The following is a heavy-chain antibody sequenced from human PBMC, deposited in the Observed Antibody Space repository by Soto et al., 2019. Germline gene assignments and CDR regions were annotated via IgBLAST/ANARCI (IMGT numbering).Heavy chain of an antibody. CDR1: GGSISSGDYY. J-gene: IGHJ4*02. Sequence: SETLSLTCTVSGGSISSGDYYWSWIRQPPGKGLEWIGYIYYSGSTYYNPSLKSRVTISVDTSKNQFSLKLSSVTAADTAVYYCARGLLLTGDRPFDYWGQGTLVTVSS. V-gene: IGHV4-30-4*01. CDR3: ARGLLLTGDRPFDY. D-gene: IGHD7-27*01. CDR2: IYYSGST.